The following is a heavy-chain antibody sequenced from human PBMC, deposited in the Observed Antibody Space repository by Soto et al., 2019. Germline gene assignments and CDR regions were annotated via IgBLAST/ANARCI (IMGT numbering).Heavy chain of an antibody. CDR1: GYTFTGYY. D-gene: IGHD3-10*01. J-gene: IGHJ3*02. CDR3: ATLSYGSGSYGAFDI. V-gene: IGHV1-2*04. CDR2: INPNSGGT. Sequence: GASVKVSCKASGYTFTGYYMHLVRQAPGQGLEWMGWINPNSGGTNYAQKFQGWVTMTRDTSISTAYMELSRLRSDDTAVYYCATLSYGSGSYGAFDIWGQGTMVTVSS.